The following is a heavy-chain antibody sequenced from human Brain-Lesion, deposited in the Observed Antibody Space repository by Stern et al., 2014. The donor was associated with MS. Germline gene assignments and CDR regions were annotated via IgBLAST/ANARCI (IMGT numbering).Heavy chain of an antibody. CDR3: ATDRGLVWFGGLLY. V-gene: IGHV3-30*03. D-gene: IGHD3-10*01. J-gene: IGHJ4*02. CDR1: GLTFSSHG. CDR2: VSDDGGSK. Sequence: MQLVESGGAVVQPRRSPRLSCAASGLTFSSHGMHWVRLAPGKGLEWVAVVSDDGGSKNYADSVKGRFTISRDNSKNTLYLQMNSLRAEDTAVYYCATDRGLVWFGGLLYWGQGTQVTVST.